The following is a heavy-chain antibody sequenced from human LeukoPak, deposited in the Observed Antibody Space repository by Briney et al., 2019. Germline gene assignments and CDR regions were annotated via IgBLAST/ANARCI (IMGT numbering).Heavy chain of an antibody. CDR3: STSRPLQSFDC. CDR1: GFTFSDCV. Sequence: GGSLRLSCAASGFTFSDCVMSWLRQAPGKGLEWVSTITAGGGSTYYGDSVKGRFTISRDNSENTLYLQMKSLRAEDTAVYYCSTSRPLQSFDCWGQGTLVTVSS. CDR2: ITAGGGST. V-gene: IGHV3-23*01. J-gene: IGHJ4*02. D-gene: IGHD4-11*01.